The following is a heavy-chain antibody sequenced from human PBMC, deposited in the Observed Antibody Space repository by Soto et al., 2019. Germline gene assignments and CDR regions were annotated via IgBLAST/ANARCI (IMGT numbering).Heavy chain of an antibody. V-gene: IGHV4-59*01. CDR2: IYNSGGT. CDR1: GGSIRSYY. J-gene: IGHJ5*02. Sequence: PSETLSLTCTVSGGSIRSYYWSWIRQPPGKGLEWVGYIYNSGGTNYNPSLRSRVTISVDTSKNQFSLKLSSVTAADTAVYYCARGGAPYNRFDPWGQGTLVTVSS. CDR3: ARGGAPYNRFDP. D-gene: IGHD3-16*01.